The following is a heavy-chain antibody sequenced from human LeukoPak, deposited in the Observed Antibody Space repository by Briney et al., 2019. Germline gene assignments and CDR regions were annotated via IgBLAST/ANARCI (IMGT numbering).Heavy chain of an antibody. CDR2: SSGSGGST. D-gene: IGHD2-21*02. CDR3: AKERGAYCGGDCYSSEFYFDY. V-gene: IGHV3-23*01. CDR1: GFIFSNYA. Sequence: GGSLRLSCAASGFIFSNYAMTWVLQAPGKGLEWVSASSGSGGSTYYTDSVKGRFTISRDNSKNTLYLQMSSLRAKDTAVYYCAKERGAYCGGDCYSSEFYFDYWGQGTLVTVSS. J-gene: IGHJ4*02.